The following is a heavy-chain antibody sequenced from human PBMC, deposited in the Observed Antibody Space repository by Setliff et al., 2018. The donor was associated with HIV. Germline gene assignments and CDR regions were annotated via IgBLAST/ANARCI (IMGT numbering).Heavy chain of an antibody. J-gene: IGHJ4*02. CDR3: AKGRHLLYYFDY. V-gene: IGHV3-23*01. D-gene: IGHD1-26*01. Sequence: SCAASGFTFNSYAMSWVRQAPGKGLEWVSAISGSGGSTYYADSVKGRFTISRDNSKNTLDLQMNSLRAEDTAVYYCAKGRHLLYYFDYWGQGTLVTVSS. CDR1: GFTFNSYA. CDR2: ISGSGGST.